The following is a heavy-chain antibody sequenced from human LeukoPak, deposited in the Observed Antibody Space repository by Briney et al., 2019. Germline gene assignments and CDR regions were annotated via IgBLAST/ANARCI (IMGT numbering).Heavy chain of an antibody. V-gene: IGHV3-48*04. D-gene: IGHD4-17*01. CDR1: GFSFSKYS. J-gene: IGHJ4*02. CDR2: ISNTSTTT. CDR3: ARTVSY. Sequence: GGSLRLSCVASGFSFSKYSMNWIRQAPGKGLEWVAYISNTSTTTHYADSVKGRFTISRDNAQNSLFLRMNSLRAEDTAVYYCARTVSYWGQGTLVTVSS.